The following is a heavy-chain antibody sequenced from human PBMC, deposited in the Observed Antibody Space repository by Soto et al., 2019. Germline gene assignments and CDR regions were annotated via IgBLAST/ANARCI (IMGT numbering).Heavy chain of an antibody. J-gene: IGHJ4*02. CDR3: ARATPVRVKGYYFEY. CDR2: IYHSGST. Sequence: QVQLQESGPGLVKPSGTLSLTCAVSGGSISSSNWWSWVRQPPGKGLEWIGEIYHSGSTNYNPSLKSRVTISVDTSTNQFSLSLRGVTAADTAVYYCARATPVRVKGYYFEYWGQGTLATVSS. V-gene: IGHV4-4*02. D-gene: IGHD2-21*01. CDR1: GGSISSSNW.